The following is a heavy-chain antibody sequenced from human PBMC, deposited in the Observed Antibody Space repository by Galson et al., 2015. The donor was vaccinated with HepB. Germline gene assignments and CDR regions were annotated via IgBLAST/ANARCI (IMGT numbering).Heavy chain of an antibody. CDR3: AKDVSTSSVWYFDL. D-gene: IGHD6-6*01. Sequence: SLRLSCAASGFTFRTYGMRCVRQAPGKGLEWVTGISGSGDSAYYADSVKGRFTISRDNSKNTLFLQMNSLRAEDTAIYYCAKDVSTSSVWYFDLWGRGTLVTVSS. CDR1: GFTFRTYG. J-gene: IGHJ2*01. V-gene: IGHV3-23*01. CDR2: ISGSGDSA.